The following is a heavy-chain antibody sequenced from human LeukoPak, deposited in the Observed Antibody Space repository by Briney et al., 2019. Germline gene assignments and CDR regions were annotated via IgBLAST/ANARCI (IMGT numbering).Heavy chain of an antibody. CDR2: INPNSGGT. Sequence: ASVKVPCKASGYTFTGYYMHWVRQAPGQGLEWMGWINPNSGGTNYAQKFQGRVTMTRDTAISTAYMELSRLRSDDTAVYYCARGPYDSSGYYYQRVFDYWGQGTLVTVSS. D-gene: IGHD3-22*01. CDR3: ARGPYDSSGYYYQRVFDY. CDR1: GYTFTGYY. J-gene: IGHJ4*02. V-gene: IGHV1-2*02.